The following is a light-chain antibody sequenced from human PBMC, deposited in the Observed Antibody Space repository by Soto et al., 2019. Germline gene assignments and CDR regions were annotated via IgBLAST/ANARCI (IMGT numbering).Light chain of an antibody. Sequence: QSVLTQSRSVSASPGQSVTISCTGTRSDVGGYNYVSWYQHHPGKAPKLMIYGVSERPSGVPDRFSGSKSGNTASLTISGLQAEDEADYYCCSYAGTPYVFGTGTKVTV. CDR3: CSYAGTPYV. J-gene: IGLJ1*01. CDR2: GVS. V-gene: IGLV2-11*01. CDR1: RSDVGGYNY.